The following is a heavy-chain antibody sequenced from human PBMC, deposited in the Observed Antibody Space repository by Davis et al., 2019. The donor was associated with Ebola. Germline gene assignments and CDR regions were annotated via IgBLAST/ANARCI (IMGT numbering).Heavy chain of an antibody. CDR1: GFTFSSYG. CDR2: ISYDGSNK. J-gene: IGHJ4*02. D-gene: IGHD6-6*01. CDR3: ARSSIAARSPPYFDY. Sequence: GESLKISCAASGFTFSSYGMHWVRQAPGKGLEWVAVISYDGSNKYYADSVKGRFTISRDNAKNSLYLQMNSLRAEDTAVYYCARSSIAARSPPYFDYWGQGTLVTVSS. V-gene: IGHV3-30*03.